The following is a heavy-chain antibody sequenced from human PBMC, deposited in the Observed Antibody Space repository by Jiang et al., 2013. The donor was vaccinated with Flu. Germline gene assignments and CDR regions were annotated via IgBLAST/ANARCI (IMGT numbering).Heavy chain of an antibody. CDR1: GGSISNYY. D-gene: IGHD1-7*01. CDR3: ARGVTGTTEWYFDL. CDR2: IFYSVNT. J-gene: IGHJ2*01. Sequence: GPGLVKPSETLSLTCTVSGGSISNYYWSWIRQPPGKGLELIGNIFYSVNTNYNPSLKSRVTISVDTSKNQFSLKLSSLTAADTAVYYCARGVTGTTEWYFDLWGRGTLVSVSS. V-gene: IGHV4-59*01.